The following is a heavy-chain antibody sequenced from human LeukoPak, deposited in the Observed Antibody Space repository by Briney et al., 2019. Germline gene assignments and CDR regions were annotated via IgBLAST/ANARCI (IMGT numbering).Heavy chain of an antibody. CDR2: IYYTGST. V-gene: IGHV4-59*01. CDR3: ARASETLRRFDP. J-gene: IGHJ5*02. Sequence: SETLSLTCTVSGGSISSFYWSWIRQPPGKGLEWIGYIYYTGSTNYNPSLKSRLTISVDTSKNQFSLKLSSVTAADTAVYYCARASETLRRFDPWGQGTLVTVSS. CDR1: GGSISSFY.